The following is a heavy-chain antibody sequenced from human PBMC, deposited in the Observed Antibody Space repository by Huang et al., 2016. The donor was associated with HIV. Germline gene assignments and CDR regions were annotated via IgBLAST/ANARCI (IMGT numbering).Heavy chain of an antibody. D-gene: IGHD6-19*01. V-gene: IGHV1-18*04. CDR1: GYTFDSYG. J-gene: IGHJ4*02. CDR3: ARDATGYGTGWSTEFDY. Sequence: HVQLVQSGADVKKPGASVKVSCKASGYTFDSYGINWVRQAPGQGLEWMGVSGPQSGKTNHAQKRQGRVTMTTDTTTSTDYMELRILTADDTAVYYCARDATGYGTGWSTEFDYWGQGTLVTASS. CDR2: SGPQSGKT.